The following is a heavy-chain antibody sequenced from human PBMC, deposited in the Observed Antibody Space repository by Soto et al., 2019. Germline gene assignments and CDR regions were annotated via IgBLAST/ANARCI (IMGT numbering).Heavy chain of an antibody. J-gene: IGHJ5*02. D-gene: IGHD3-22*01. CDR2: ISASGST. CDR1: GDSVSSSAYY. Sequence: PSETLSLTCTVSGDSVSSSAYYWSWIRQAPGKGLEWIGYISASGSTNYNPSLKSRVTISVDTSKNEFSVELTSVTTADTAVYYCARANNNYYYHSVGANSYLDAWGVGVLV. V-gene: IGHV4-61*08. CDR3: ARANNNYYYHSVGANSYLDA.